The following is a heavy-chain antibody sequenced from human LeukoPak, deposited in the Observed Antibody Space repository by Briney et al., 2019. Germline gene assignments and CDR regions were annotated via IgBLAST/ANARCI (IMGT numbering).Heavy chain of an antibody. J-gene: IGHJ3*02. V-gene: IGHV5-51*04. CDR1: GYSFTSYW. Sequence: GESLKISCKGSGYSFTSYWIGWVGQMHGKGLEWMGIIYPGDSDTRYIPSFQGQVTISADKPISTAYLQWSSLKASDTAMYYCASPQTYSGSFQDAFDIWGQGTMVTVSS. D-gene: IGHD1-26*01. CDR3: ASPQTYSGSFQDAFDI. CDR2: IYPGDSDT.